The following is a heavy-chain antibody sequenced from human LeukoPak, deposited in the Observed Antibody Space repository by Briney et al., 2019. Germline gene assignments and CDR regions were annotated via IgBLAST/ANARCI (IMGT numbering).Heavy chain of an antibody. CDR2: IIPIFGTA. J-gene: IGHJ4*02. CDR3: ARALDVLLWFGEITHEYYFDY. V-gene: IGHV1-69*13. CDR1: GGTFNNFA. Sequence: SVKVSFKASGGTFNNFAISWVRQAPGQGLEWMGGIIPIFGTANYAQKFQGRATITADESTSTAYMELSSLRSEDTAVYYCARALDVLLWFGEITHEYYFDYWGQGTLVTVSS. D-gene: IGHD3-10*01.